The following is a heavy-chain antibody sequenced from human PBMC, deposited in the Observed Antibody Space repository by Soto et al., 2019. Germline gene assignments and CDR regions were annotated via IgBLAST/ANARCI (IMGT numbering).Heavy chain of an antibody. J-gene: IGHJ4*02. CDR2: INHSGST. CDR1: GGSFSGYY. Sequence: SETLSLTCAVYGGSFSGYYWSWIRQPPGKGLEWIGEINHSGSTNYNPSLKSRVTISVDTSENQFSLKLSSVTAADTAVYYCARARYSYGSDYWGQGTLVTVSS. D-gene: IGHD5-18*01. V-gene: IGHV4-34*01. CDR3: ARARYSYGSDY.